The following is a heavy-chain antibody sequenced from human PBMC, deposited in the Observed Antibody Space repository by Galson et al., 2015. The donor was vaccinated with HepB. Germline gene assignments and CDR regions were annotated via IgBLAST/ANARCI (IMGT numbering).Heavy chain of an antibody. CDR3: TRPLSTTSYYCYGVDV. CDR2: IRGKAHGGTT. CDR1: GFTFGDYA. D-gene: IGHD1-1*01. V-gene: IGHV3-49*03. Sequence: SLRLSCAASGFTFGDYAMAWFRQAPGKGLEWVGSIRGKAHGGTTEYAASVKGRFTISRDDSKSIAYLQMNSLKTEDTAVYYCTRPLSTTSYYCYGVDVWGQGTTVTVSS. J-gene: IGHJ6*02.